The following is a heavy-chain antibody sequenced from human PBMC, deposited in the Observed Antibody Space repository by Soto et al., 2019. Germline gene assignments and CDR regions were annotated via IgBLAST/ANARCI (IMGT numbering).Heavy chain of an antibody. J-gene: IGHJ4*02. CDR1: GFTFSSYA. D-gene: IGHD3-22*01. CDR3: AKTVDYDSSGYYFDY. Sequence: EVQLLESGGGLVQPGGSLRLSCAASGFTFSSYAMSWVRQAPGKGLEWVSAISGSGGSTYYADSVKGRFTIYRDNSKNTLYLQMNSLRAEDTAVYYCAKTVDYDSSGYYFDYWGQGTLVTVSS. V-gene: IGHV3-23*01. CDR2: ISGSGGST.